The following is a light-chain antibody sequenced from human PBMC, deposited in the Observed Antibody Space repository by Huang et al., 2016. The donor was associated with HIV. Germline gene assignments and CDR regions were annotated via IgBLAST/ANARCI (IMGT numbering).Light chain of an antibody. CDR1: QAISHS. Sequence: DIQMTQSPSSLSASVGDRVTISCRASQAISHSLACYQQKPGKAPNLLLYSTSRLESGVPSRFNGSGSGTDYTRTISSLQPEDSATYYCQQYYSTPLTFGGGTKVEI. CDR3: QQYYSTPLT. V-gene: IGKV1-NL1*01. J-gene: IGKJ4*01. CDR2: STS.